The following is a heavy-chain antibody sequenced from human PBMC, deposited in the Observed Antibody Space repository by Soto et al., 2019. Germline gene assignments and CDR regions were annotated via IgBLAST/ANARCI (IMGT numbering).Heavy chain of an antibody. Sequence: ASVKVSCKASGYTFTSYDINWVRQATGQRLEWMGWMNPNSGNTGYAQKFQGRVTMTRNTSISTAYMELSSLRSEDTAVYYCARGFYYYDSSGYYLVRAFDIWGQGTMVTVSS. CDR1: GYTFTSYD. CDR2: MNPNSGNT. V-gene: IGHV1-8*01. D-gene: IGHD3-22*01. J-gene: IGHJ3*02. CDR3: ARGFYYYDSSGYYLVRAFDI.